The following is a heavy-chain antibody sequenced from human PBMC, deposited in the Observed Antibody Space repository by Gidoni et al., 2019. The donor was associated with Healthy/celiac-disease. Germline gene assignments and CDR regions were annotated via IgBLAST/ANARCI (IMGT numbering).Heavy chain of an antibody. CDR3: AKDREKQLVHFTFFDY. V-gene: IGHV3-23*01. Sequence: EVQLLESGGGLVQPGGSLRLSCAASGFTFSSYAMSWVRQAPGKGLEWVSAISGSGGSTYYADSVKGRFTISRDNSKNTLYLQMNSLRAEDTAVYYCAKDREKQLVHFTFFDYWGQGTLVTVSS. J-gene: IGHJ4*02. CDR1: GFTFSSYA. D-gene: IGHD6-6*01. CDR2: ISGSGGST.